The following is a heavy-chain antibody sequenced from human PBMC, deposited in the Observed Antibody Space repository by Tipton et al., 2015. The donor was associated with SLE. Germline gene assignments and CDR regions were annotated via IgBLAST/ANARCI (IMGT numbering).Heavy chain of an antibody. CDR3: AERYDTFEI. Sequence: QLVQSGAEIKKPGASVKVSCKASGYTFTSYAISWVRQAPGQGLEWMGWINPYTGNTDYAQKVQGRVTMTTDTSRSTDYLDLRSLRPDDTAVYYCAERYDTFEIWGQGTMVSVSS. CDR2: INPYTGNT. V-gene: IGHV1-18*01. CDR1: GYTFTSYA. J-gene: IGHJ3*02. D-gene: IGHD1-1*01.